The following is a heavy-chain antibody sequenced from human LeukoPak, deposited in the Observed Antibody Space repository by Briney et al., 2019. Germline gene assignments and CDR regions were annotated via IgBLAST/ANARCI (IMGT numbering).Heavy chain of an antibody. J-gene: IGHJ4*02. CDR2: IIPILGIA. CDR1: GGTFSSYA. CDR3: ARASSTSRVYYFDY. V-gene: IGHV1-69*04. D-gene: IGHD2-2*01. Sequence: SVKVSCKAYGGTFSSYAISWVRQAPGQRLEWMGRIIPILGIANYARKFQGRVTITADKSTSTAYMELSSLRSEDTAVYYCARASSTSRVYYFDYWGQGTLVTVSS.